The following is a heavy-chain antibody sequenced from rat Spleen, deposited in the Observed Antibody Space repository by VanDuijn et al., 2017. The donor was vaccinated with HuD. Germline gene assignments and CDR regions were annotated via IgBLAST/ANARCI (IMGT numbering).Heavy chain of an antibody. J-gene: IGHJ2*01. CDR2: ISTGGGNT. Sequence: EVQLVESGGDLMQPGRSMNFSCAASGFTFSNYYMAWVRQAPTKGLEWVASISTGGGNTYYRDSVKGRFTISRDNAKSTLYLQMDSLRSEDTATYYCTGREYTTDYYFDYWGQGVMVTVSS. CDR3: TGREYTTDYYFDY. D-gene: IGHD1-6*01. V-gene: IGHV5-25*01. CDR1: GFTFSNYY.